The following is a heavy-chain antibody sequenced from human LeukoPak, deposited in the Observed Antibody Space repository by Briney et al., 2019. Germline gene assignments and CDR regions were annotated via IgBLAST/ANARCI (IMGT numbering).Heavy chain of an antibody. Sequence: GRSLRLSCAASGFTFSAYGMHWVRQAPGKGLEWVAVISYDGNIKYYADSVKGRFTISRDNSKDTLYLQMNSLRAEDTAVYYCAKRVDYGSSWYYFDYWGQGTLVTVSS. V-gene: IGHV3-30*18. CDR3: AKRVDYGSSWYYFDY. J-gene: IGHJ4*02. CDR2: ISYDGNIK. CDR1: GFTFSAYG. D-gene: IGHD6-13*01.